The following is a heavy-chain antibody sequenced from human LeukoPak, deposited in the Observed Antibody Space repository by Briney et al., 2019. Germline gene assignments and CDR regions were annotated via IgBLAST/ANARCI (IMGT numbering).Heavy chain of an antibody. Sequence: SETLSLTCSVSGGSISSYYCSWIRQPPGNGLEWFGYIHYSGSTNYNPSLKSRVTISVDTSKNQFSLKLSSVTAADTAVYYCARGGYDILTGYWNWFDPWGQGTLVTVSS. D-gene: IGHD3-9*01. CDR1: GGSISSYY. J-gene: IGHJ5*02. V-gene: IGHV4-59*01. CDR2: IHYSGST. CDR3: ARGGYDILTGYWNWFDP.